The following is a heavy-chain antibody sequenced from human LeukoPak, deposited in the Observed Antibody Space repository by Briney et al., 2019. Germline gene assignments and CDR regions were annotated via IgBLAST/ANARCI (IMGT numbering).Heavy chain of an antibody. CDR2: IWYDGSNK. Sequence: GGSLRLSCAASGSTFSSYGMHWVRQAPGKGLEWVAVIWYDGSNKYYADSVKGRFTISRDNSKNTLYLQMNSLRAEDTAVYYCARRKGIAAADTHFAYWGPGPLVPVSS. V-gene: IGHV3-33*01. D-gene: IGHD6-13*01. CDR3: ARRKGIAAADTHFAY. J-gene: IGHJ4*02. CDR1: GSTFSSYG.